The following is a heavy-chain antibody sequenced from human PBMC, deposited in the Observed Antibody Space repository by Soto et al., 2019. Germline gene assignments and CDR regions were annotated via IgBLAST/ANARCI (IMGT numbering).Heavy chain of an antibody. CDR2: ISYDGSNK. CDR3: AKDQEYSSGWQSAYYYYYYGMDV. CDR1: GFTFSSYG. V-gene: IGHV3-30*18. J-gene: IGHJ6*02. D-gene: IGHD6-19*01. Sequence: PGGSLRLSCAASGFTFSSYGMHWVRQAPGKGLEWVAVISYDGSNKYYADSVKGRFTVSRDNSKNTLYLQMNSLRAEDTAVYYCAKDQEYSSGWQSAYYYYYYGMDVWGQGTTVTVSS.